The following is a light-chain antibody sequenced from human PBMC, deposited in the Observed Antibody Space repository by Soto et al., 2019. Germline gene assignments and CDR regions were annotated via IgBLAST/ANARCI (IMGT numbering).Light chain of an antibody. Sequence: EIVMTQSPATLSVSQGETATLSCRASQSVGSAVAWYQHKPGQAPRLLIVAASIRATGVPGRFSGGGSGTEFTLTISSLQSEDFAFCYCQQYKNWAPLTCGGGTTVEIK. CDR1: QSVGSA. V-gene: IGKV3-15*01. J-gene: IGKJ4*01. CDR2: AAS. CDR3: QQYKNWAPLT.